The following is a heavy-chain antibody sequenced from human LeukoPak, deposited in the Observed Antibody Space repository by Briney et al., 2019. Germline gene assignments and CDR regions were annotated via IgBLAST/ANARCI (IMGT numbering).Heavy chain of an antibody. CDR3: ARAGAFGYSGSYYRFDY. J-gene: IGHJ4*02. CDR1: VGSFSSYA. V-gene: IGHV1-69*01. Sequence: PVKVSCKASVGSFSSYAISWVRQAPGQGLEWMGGIIPIFVTANYAQKFQGRVTITADESTSTAYMELSSLISEDTAVYYCARAGAFGYSGSYYRFDYWGQGTLVTVSS. D-gene: IGHD1-26*01. CDR2: IIPIFVTA.